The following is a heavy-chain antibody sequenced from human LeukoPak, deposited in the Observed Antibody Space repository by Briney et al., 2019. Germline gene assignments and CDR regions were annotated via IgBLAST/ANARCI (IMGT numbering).Heavy chain of an antibody. D-gene: IGHD2-21*01. CDR1: GFTFSDHW. CDR2: IKQDGSDR. V-gene: IGHV3-7*01. CDR3: ARLYCGVGICYSYYMDA. Sequence: PGGSLRLSCTASGFTFSDHWMIWVRQVLGKGLQWVADIKQDGSDRFYVDSVKGRFTISRDNAKNSVYLQMNSLRAEDTAVYYCARLYCGVGICYSYYMDAWGKGTTVTVSS. J-gene: IGHJ6*03.